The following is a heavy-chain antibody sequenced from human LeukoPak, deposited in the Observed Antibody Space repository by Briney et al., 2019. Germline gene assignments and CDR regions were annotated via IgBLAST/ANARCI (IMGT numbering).Heavy chain of an antibody. D-gene: IGHD6-13*01. J-gene: IGHJ4*02. Sequence: SETLSLTCTVSGGSISSSSYYWGWIRQPPGKGLEWIGSIYYSGSTYYNSSLKSRVTISVDTSKNQFSLKLSSVTAADTAVYYCASPRGAAAYFDYWGQGTLVTVSS. CDR1: GGSISSSSYY. CDR3: ASPRGAAAYFDY. V-gene: IGHV4-39*01. CDR2: IYYSGST.